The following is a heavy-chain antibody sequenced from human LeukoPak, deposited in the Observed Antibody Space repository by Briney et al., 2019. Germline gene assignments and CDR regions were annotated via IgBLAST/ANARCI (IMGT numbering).Heavy chain of an antibody. CDR2: INHNGST. CDR3: ARETPDYGDYGGYYYMDV. J-gene: IGHJ6*03. V-gene: IGHV4-34*01. D-gene: IGHD4-17*01. CDR1: GGSFSGYY. Sequence: SETLSLTCAVYGGSFSGYYWSWIRQPPGKGLEWIGEINHNGSTNYNPSLKSRVTISVDTSKNQFSLKLSSVTAADTAVYYCARETPDYGDYGGYYYMDVWGKGTTVTVSS.